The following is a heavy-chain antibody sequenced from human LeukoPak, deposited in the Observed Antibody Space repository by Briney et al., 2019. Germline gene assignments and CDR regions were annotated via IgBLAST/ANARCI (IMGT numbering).Heavy chain of an antibody. D-gene: IGHD3-3*01. J-gene: IGHJ5*02. CDR1: GFMFSTYA. CDR3: ASFDFWSGYAFDP. Sequence: PGGSLRLSCAASGFMFSTYAMSWVRQAPGKGLEWVSSISGSGGSTYYADSVKGRFTISRDNSKDTLYLQMNSLRAEDTAVYYCASFDFWSGYAFDPWGQGTLVTVSS. CDR2: ISGSGGST. V-gene: IGHV3-23*01.